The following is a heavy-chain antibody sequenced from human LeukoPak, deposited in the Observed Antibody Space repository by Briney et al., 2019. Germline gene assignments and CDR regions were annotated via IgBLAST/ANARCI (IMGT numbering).Heavy chain of an antibody. CDR2: IIPIFGTA. Sequence: SLKVSCKASGGTFSSYAISWVRQAPGQGLEWMGGIIPIFGTANYAQKFQGRVTITTDESTSTAYMELSSLRSEDTAVYYCARAGVAARLFNYYYYMDVWGKGTTVTVSS. J-gene: IGHJ6*03. V-gene: IGHV1-69*05. CDR1: GGTFSSYA. CDR3: ARAGVAARLFNYYYYMDV. D-gene: IGHD6-6*01.